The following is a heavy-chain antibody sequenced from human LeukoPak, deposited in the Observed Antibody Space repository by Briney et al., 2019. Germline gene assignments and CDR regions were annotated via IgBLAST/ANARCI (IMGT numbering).Heavy chain of an antibody. CDR2: ISASGTDT. Sequence: GGSLRLSCAVSGFSFCDYYMSWIRQAPGKRLEWVSHISASGTDTRYTDSVKGRFTISRDNANNRLFLQMNSLRVDDTAVYYCAFAVREPAYWGQGTLVTVSS. CDR3: AFAVREPAY. J-gene: IGHJ4*02. D-gene: IGHD3-10*01. CDR1: GFSFCDYY. V-gene: IGHV3-11*04.